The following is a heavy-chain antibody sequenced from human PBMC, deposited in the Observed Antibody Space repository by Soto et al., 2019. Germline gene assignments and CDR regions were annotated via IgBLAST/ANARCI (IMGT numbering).Heavy chain of an antibody. CDR3: ARLEAAAGTSPSTGPNFDD. Sequence: SETLSLTCTVSGGSISSYYWSWIRQPPGKGLEWIGYIYYSGSTNYNPSLKSRVTISVDTSKNQFSLKLSSVTAADTAVYYCARLEAAAGTSPSTGPNFDDWGKGTLVTVSS. J-gene: IGHJ4*02. V-gene: IGHV4-59*08. CDR2: IYYSGST. CDR1: GGSISSYY. D-gene: IGHD6-13*01.